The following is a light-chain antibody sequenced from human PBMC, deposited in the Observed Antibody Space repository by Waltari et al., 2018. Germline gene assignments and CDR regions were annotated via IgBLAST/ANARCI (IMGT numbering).Light chain of an antibody. CDR2: EVS. CDR3: SSYTSSSTLVV. J-gene: IGLJ2*01. Sequence: QSALTQPASVSGSPGQSLTISCTGTSSDVGGYNYASWYQQHPGNAPKHMIYEVSNRPSGVSNRFSGSKSGNTASLTISGLQAEDEADYYCSSYTSSSTLVVFGGGTKLTVL. CDR1: SSDVGGYNY. V-gene: IGLV2-14*01.